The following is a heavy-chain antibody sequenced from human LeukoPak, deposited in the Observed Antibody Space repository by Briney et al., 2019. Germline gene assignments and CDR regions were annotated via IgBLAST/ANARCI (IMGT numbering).Heavy chain of an antibody. V-gene: IGHV4-59*01. CDR3: ARGGYYGSGNDFRFDP. Sequence: SETLSLTCTVSGGSISSYYWSWIRQPPGKGLEWVGYIYYSGSTNYKPSLKSRVTISVDTSKNQFSLKLSSVTAADTAVYYCARGGYYGSGNDFRFDPWGQGTLVTVSS. CDR1: GGSISSYY. CDR2: IYYSGST. J-gene: IGHJ5*02. D-gene: IGHD3-10*01.